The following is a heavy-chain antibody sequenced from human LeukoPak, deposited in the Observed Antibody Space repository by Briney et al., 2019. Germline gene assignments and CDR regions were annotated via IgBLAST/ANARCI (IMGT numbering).Heavy chain of an antibody. J-gene: IGHJ3*02. V-gene: IGHV4-61*02. D-gene: IGHD3-10*01. Sequence: PSETLSLTCNVSGDSISSGIHSWSWIRQPAGKGLEYIGRIYTSGSTNYSPSLKSRVTISLDTSKNQVSLNLTSVTAADTAVYYCAKSNGYGLVDIWGQGTMVTVSS. CDR2: IYTSGST. CDR3: AKSNGYGLVDI. CDR1: GDSISSGIHS.